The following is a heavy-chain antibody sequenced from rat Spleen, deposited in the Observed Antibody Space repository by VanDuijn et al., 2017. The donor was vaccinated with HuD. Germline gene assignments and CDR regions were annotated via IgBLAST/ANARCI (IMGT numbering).Heavy chain of an antibody. J-gene: IGHJ2*01. CDR2: ISTGGGTT. Sequence: EVQLVESGGGLVQPGRSLKLSCAASGFTFSDFYMAWVRQAPKKGLEWVAYISTGGGTTYYRDSVKGRFTISRDDAKSTLYLQMDSLRSEDTATYYCTTGIQPRHWGQGVMVTVSS. V-gene: IGHV5-27*01. D-gene: IGHD1-5*01. CDR1: GFTFSDFY. CDR3: TTGIQPRH.